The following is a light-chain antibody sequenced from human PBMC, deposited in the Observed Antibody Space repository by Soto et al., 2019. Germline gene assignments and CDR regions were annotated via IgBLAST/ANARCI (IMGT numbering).Light chain of an antibody. Sequence: EIVLTQSPATLSLSPGDRATLSCRASQSVTSSLAWFQQKPGQAPRLLIYDVSRRATAIPARFSGSGSGTDFTLTIRRLDPQDFAVDYCQQRTTWHTFGGGTKVEIK. CDR2: DVS. V-gene: IGKV3-11*01. J-gene: IGKJ4*01. CDR3: QQRTTWHT. CDR1: QSVTSS.